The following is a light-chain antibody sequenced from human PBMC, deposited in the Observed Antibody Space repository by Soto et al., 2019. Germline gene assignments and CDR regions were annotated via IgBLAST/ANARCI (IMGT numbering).Light chain of an antibody. CDR1: QYISSY. Sequence: AIWMTQSPSSLSASPGDTVTITCRASQYISSYLAWYQQQPGKAPKLLMYAASTLQSGVSSRFSGSGTGTDFTLTISRLQPEDLATYYCQHYYTYPSWTFGQGTRVEIK. CDR2: AAS. CDR3: QHYYTYPSWT. J-gene: IGKJ1*01. V-gene: IGKV1-8*01.